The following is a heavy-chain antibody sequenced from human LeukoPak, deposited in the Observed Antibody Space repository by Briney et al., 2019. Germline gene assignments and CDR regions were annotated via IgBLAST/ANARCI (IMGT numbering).Heavy chain of an antibody. Sequence: ASVKVSCTASGYTFTSYWIQWVRQAPGQGLEWMGLINPDGGSTAYAHRFQGRVIMTRDTSTSTAYMDLSSLRSEDTAVYHCARAPRNSSTMLDFWGQGTLVTISS. J-gene: IGHJ4*02. V-gene: IGHV1-46*01. CDR2: INPDGGST. D-gene: IGHD6-13*01. CDR3: ARAPRNSSTMLDF. CDR1: GYTFTSYW.